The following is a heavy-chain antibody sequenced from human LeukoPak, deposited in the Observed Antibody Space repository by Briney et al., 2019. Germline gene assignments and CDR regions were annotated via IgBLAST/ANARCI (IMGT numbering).Heavy chain of an antibody. CDR1: GFTFSSYE. CDR3: ARESFYKFVT. J-gene: IGHJ5*02. Sequence: GGSLRLSCAASGFTFSSYEMNWVRQAPGKGLEWVSYISSSGSTIYYADSVKGRFTISRDDAKSSLYLEMNSLRAEDTAIYYCARESFYKFVTWGQGTLVTVSS. D-gene: IGHD2/OR15-2a*01. CDR2: ISSSGSTI. V-gene: IGHV3-48*03.